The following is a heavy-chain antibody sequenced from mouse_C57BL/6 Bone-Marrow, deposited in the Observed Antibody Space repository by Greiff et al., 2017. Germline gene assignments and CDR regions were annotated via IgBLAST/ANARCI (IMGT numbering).Heavy chain of an antibody. CDR2: IYPGDGDT. CDR3: ARRDYDYPSFAY. J-gene: IGHJ3*01. CDR1: GYAFSSSW. Sequence: VQLQQSGPELVKPGASVKISCKASGYAFSSSWMNWVKQRPGKGLEWIGQIYPGDGDTNYNGKFKGKATLTADKSSSTAYMQLSSLTSEDSAVYFCARRDYDYPSFAYWGQGTLVTVSA. D-gene: IGHD2-4*01. V-gene: IGHV1-80*01.